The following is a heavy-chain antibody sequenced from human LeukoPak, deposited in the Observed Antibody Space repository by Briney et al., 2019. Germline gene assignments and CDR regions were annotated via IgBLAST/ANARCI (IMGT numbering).Heavy chain of an antibody. CDR1: KFTFSSYW. CDR3: AREGHCTTTRCYEDY. V-gene: IGHV3-7*01. Sequence: GGSLRLSCATSKFTFSSYWMSWVRQAPGKGLEWVANIKRDGSEKYYVDSVKGRFTISRDNAKNSLSLQMNSLRAEDTAIYYCAREGHCTTTRCYEDYWGQGALVTVSS. D-gene: IGHD2-2*01. CDR2: IKRDGSEK. J-gene: IGHJ4*02.